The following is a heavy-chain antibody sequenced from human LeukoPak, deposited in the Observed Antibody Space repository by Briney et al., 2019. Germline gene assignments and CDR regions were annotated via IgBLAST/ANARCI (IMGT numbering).Heavy chain of an antibody. V-gene: IGHV1-18*01. J-gene: IGHJ4*02. CDR2: ISAYNGNT. CDR3: ARDVYSIAAAGTFDY. D-gene: IGHD6-13*01. Sequence: ASVKVSCKASGYTFTSYGISWVRQAPGQGPEWMGWISAYNGNTNYAQKLQGRVTMTTDTSTSTAYMELRSLRSDDTAVYYCARDVYSIAAAGTFDYWGQGTLVTVSS. CDR1: GYTFTSYG.